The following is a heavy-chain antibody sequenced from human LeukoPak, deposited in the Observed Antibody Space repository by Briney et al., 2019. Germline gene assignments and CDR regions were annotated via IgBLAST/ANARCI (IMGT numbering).Heavy chain of an antibody. V-gene: IGHV1-2*02. CDR3: ARVQDSSSSGNVY. J-gene: IGHJ4*02. CDR2: INPNSGGT. CDR1: GYTFTGYY. Sequence: GASVKVSCKASGYTFTGYYMHWVRQAPGQGLEWMGWINPNSGGTNYAQKFQGRVTMTRDTSISTAYMELSRLRSDDTAVYYCARVQDSSSSGNVYWGQGTLVTVSS. D-gene: IGHD6-6*01.